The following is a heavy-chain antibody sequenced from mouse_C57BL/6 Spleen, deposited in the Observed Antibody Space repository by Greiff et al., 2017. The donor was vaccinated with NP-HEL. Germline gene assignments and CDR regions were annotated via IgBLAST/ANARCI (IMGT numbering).Heavy chain of an antibody. V-gene: IGHV5-6*01. D-gene: IGHD2-3*01. CDR2: ISSGGSYT. CDR1: GFTFSSYG. J-gene: IGHJ1*03. Sequence: EVQGVESGGDLVKPGGSLKLSCAASGFTFSSYGMSWVRQTPDKRLEWVATISSGGSYTYYPDSVKGRFTISRDNAKNTLYLQMSSLKSEDTAMYYCARLDGDWYFDVWGTGTTVTVSS. CDR3: ARLDGDWYFDV.